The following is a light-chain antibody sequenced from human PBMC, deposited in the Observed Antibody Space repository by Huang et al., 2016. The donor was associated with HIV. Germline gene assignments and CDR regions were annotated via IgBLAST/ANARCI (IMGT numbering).Light chain of an antibody. J-gene: IGKJ4*01. V-gene: IGKV3-15*01. CDR3: QQYNDRRT. CDR1: QTVGTD. CDR2: DAS. Sequence: EILMTQSPVTLSVSPGERATLSCRASQTVGTDLAWFQQKPGQSPRLLIYDASTGATGVPAYFSGGGCGKEFTLTINSLQSEDFAVYYCQQYNDRRTFGGGTKVEIK.